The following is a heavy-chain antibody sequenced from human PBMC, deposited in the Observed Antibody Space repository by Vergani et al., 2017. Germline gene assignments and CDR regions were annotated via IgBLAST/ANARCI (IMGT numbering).Heavy chain of an antibody. CDR2: IYYSGST. V-gene: IGHV4-59*01. D-gene: IGHD3-9*01. CDR3: ARVDYDILTGYYPFDY. CDR1: GGSISSYY. J-gene: IGHJ4*02. Sequence: QVQLQESGPGLVKPSETLSLTCTVPGGSISSYYWSWIRQPPGKGLEWIGYIYYSGSTNYNPSLKSRVTISVDTSKNQFSLKLSSVTAADTAVYYCARVDYDILTGYYPFDYWGQGTLVTVSS.